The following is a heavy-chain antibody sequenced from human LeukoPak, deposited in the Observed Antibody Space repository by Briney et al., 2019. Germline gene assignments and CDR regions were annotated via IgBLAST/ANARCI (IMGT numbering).Heavy chain of an antibody. D-gene: IGHD1-26*01. V-gene: IGHV3-15*01. CDR3: ATAIIWETRNDY. CDR2: IKSKADGGTA. J-gene: IGHJ4*02. Sequence: GGSLRLSCAASGFTFSNAWMSWVRQAPGKGLEWVGRIKSKADGGTADYTAPVKGRFTISRDDSQNTLYLQMNSLKTEDTAVYYCATAIIWETRNDYWGQGTLVTVSS. CDR1: GFTFSNAW.